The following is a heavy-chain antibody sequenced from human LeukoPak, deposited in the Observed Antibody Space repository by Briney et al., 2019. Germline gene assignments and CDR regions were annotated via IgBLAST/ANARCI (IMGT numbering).Heavy chain of an antibody. J-gene: IGHJ4*02. V-gene: IGHV3-43D*03. Sequence: GESLRLSCAASGFTFDDYAMHWVRQAPGKGLERVSLISWDGGSTYYADSVKGRFTISRDNSKNSLYLQMNSLRAEDTAVYYCARDQDWNDRGGLDYWGQGTLVTVSS. CDR2: ISWDGGST. D-gene: IGHD1-1*01. CDR3: ARDQDWNDRGGLDY. CDR1: GFTFDDYA.